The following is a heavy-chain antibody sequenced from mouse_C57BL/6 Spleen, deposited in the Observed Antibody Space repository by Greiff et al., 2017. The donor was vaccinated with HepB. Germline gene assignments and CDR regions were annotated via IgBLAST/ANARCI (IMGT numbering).Heavy chain of an antibody. CDR2: IWTGGGT. CDR3: ARYGYDEEGFAY. J-gene: IGHJ3*01. D-gene: IGHD2-2*01. V-gene: IGHV2-9-1*01. Sequence: VKVVESGPGLVAPSQSLSITCTVSGFSLTSYAISWVRQPPGKGLEWLGVIWTGGGTNYNSARKSRLSISKDNSKSQVFLKMNSLQTDDTARYYCARYGYDEEGFAYWGQGTLVTVSA. CDR1: GFSLTSYA.